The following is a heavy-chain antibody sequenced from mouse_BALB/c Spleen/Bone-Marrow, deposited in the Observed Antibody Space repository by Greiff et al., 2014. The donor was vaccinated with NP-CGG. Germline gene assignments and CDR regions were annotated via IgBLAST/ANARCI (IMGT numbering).Heavy chain of an antibody. CDR3: TRGGNWDDFDY. CDR2: ISSGSSTI. D-gene: IGHD4-1*01. V-gene: IGHV5-17*02. Sequence: EVKLQESGGGLVQPGGSRKLSCAASGFTFSSFGMHWVRQTPEKGPEWVAYISSGSSTIYYADTVKGRFTISRDNTKNTLFLQVTSLRSEDTAMYYCTRGGNWDDFDYWGQGTTLTVSS. CDR1: GFTFSSFG. J-gene: IGHJ2*01.